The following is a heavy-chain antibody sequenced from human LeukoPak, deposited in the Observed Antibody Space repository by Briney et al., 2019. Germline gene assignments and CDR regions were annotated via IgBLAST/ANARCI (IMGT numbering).Heavy chain of an antibody. V-gene: IGHV6-1*01. CDR1: GDSVPSNRGS. CDR2: TYYRSKWYN. CDR3: ARSSGNYPPDY. J-gene: IGHJ4*02. D-gene: IGHD1-26*01. Sequence: SQTLSLTCAISGDSVPSNRGSWNWIKQSPSRDLTWLGRTYYRSKWYNEYAVSVKSRITINPDTSRNQFSLQVNSVTPEDTAVYYCARSSGNYPPDYWGQGTLVTVSS.